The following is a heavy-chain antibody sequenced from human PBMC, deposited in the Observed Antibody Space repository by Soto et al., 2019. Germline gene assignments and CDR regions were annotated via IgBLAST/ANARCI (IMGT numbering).Heavy chain of an antibody. Sequence: QVQLQESGPGLVKPSQTLSLTCTVSGGSISSGGYYWSWIRQHPGKGLEWIGYIYYSGSTYYNPSLKCRVTIPVDTSKNQFSLKRSSVTAAGAAVSYCARVFSGYFAYGGQGTLVTFPS. CDR2: IYYSGST. CDR3: ARVFSGYFAY. V-gene: IGHV4-31*03. D-gene: IGHD6-19*01. J-gene: IGHJ4*02. CDR1: GGSISSGGYY.